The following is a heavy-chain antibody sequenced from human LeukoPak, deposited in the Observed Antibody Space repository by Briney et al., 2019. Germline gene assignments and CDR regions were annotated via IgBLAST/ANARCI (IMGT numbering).Heavy chain of an antibody. CDR2: ISYTGSS. V-gene: IGHV4-59*01. CDR3: ARDQFRAFGI. CDR1: GGSIGNYY. J-gene: IGHJ3*02. Sequence: PSETLSLTCTVSGGSIGNYYWSWIRQPPGKGLEWIGYISYTGSSNYNPSLKSRVTISVDTSENQLSLKLSSVTAADTAVYFCARDQFRAFGIWGQGTTVTVSS. D-gene: IGHD2-21*01.